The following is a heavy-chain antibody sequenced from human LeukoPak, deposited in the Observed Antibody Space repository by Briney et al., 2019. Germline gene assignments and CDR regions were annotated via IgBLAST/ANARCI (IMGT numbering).Heavy chain of an antibody. J-gene: IGHJ6*02. Sequence: GGSLRLSCAASGFTFSSYAMSWVRQAPGKGLEWVANIKQDGSEKYYVDSVKGRFTISRDNAKNSLYLQMNSLRAEDTAVYYCASTSYGHYYYYYGMDVWGQGTTVTVSS. CDR2: IKQDGSEK. D-gene: IGHD5-18*01. CDR3: ASTSYGHYYYYYGMDV. CDR1: GFTFSSYA. V-gene: IGHV3-7*01.